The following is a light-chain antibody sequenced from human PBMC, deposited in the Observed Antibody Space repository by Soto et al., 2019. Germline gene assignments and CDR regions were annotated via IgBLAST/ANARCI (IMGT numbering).Light chain of an antibody. CDR1: QSVNTW. V-gene: IGKV1-5*01. CDR2: GAS. J-gene: IGKJ1*01. CDR3: QRYNNYSPWT. Sequence: DIQMTQSPSTLSASVGDRVTITCRASQSVNTWVAWYQQKPGTAPKLLIYGASNLKSGVPSRFSGSGSGTEFTLTISSLQPDDSATYYCQRYNNYSPWTFGQRTKVDIK.